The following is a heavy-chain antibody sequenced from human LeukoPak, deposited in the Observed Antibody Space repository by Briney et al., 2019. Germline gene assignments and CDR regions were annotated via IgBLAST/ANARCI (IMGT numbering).Heavy chain of an antibody. J-gene: IGHJ4*02. Sequence: GGSLRLSCAASGFTFSSYAMNWVRQAPGKGLEGVSYISSSGRTIYYADSVKGRFTISRDNAKNSLYLQMNSLRVEDTAVYFCAGHFDYWGQGTLVTVSS. CDR1: GFTFSSYA. CDR2: ISSSGRTI. V-gene: IGHV3-48*03. CDR3: AGHFDY.